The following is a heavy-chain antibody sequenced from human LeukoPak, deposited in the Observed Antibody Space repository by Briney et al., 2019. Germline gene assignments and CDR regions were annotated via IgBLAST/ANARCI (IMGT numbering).Heavy chain of an antibody. CDR3: VRQDGSGSYYFDY. CDR1: GYTFSIYW. Sequence: GDSLKISCKGSGYTFSIYWIGWVRQMPGKGLEWMGVIYPGDSDTRYSPSFQGQVTISVDKSISSAYLQWSGLKASDTAMYYCVRQDGSGSYYFDYWGQGTLVTVST. V-gene: IGHV5-51*01. D-gene: IGHD6-19*01. CDR2: IYPGDSDT. J-gene: IGHJ4*02.